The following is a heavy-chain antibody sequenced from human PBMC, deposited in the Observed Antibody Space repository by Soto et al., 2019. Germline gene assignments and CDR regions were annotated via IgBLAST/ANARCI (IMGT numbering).Heavy chain of an antibody. D-gene: IGHD3-22*01. J-gene: IGHJ4*02. V-gene: IGHV1-8*01. CDR2: MNPNSGNT. CDR1: GYTFTSYD. Sequence: ASVKVSCKASGYTFTSYDINWVRQATGQGLEWMGWMNPNSGNTGYAQKFQGRVTMTRNTSISTAYMELSSLRSEDTAVYYCARVGYYYDSSGYYLSFDYWGQGTLVTSPQ. CDR3: ARVGYYYDSSGYYLSFDY.